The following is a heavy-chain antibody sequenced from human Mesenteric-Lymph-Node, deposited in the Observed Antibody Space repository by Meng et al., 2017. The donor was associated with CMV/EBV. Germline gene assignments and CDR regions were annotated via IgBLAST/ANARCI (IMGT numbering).Heavy chain of an antibody. Sequence: SETLSLTCTVSGGSIKSGTHYWGWIRQSPGKGLEWIGSIYYTGRTYYNPSVESRVTISIDTSKNQFALKLSSVTAADTAVYYCARQQEDFGSNSVGGADYWGQGALVTVSS. J-gene: IGHJ4*02. D-gene: IGHD2/OR15-2a*01. CDR2: IYYTGRT. CDR3: ARQQEDFGSNSVGGADY. CDR1: GGSIKSGTHY. V-gene: IGHV4-39*01.